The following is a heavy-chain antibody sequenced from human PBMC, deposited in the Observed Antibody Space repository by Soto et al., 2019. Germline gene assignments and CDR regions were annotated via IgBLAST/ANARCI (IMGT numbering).Heavy chain of an antibody. CDR3: XXXXXXXXXXXXXXXDS. CDR1: GFTFSSYG. J-gene: IGHJ4*02. V-gene: IGHV3-30*03. CDR2: ISHDGSKT. Sequence: QVQLVESGGGVVQPGRSLRLSCAASGFTFSSYGXXXXXXXXXXXXXXXXVISHDGSKTNYADSVKGRFTISRDNSKXXXXXXXXXXXXXXXXXXXXXXXXXXXXXXXXXXXDSWGQGTLVTVSS.